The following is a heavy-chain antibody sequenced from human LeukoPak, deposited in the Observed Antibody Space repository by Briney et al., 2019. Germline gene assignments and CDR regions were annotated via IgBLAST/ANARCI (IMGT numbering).Heavy chain of an antibody. D-gene: IGHD3-16*01. CDR1: GGSISSYY. J-gene: IGHJ4*02. V-gene: IGHV4-4*07. CDR3: ASPGLGDYFDY. CDR2: IYTSGTI. Sequence: PSETLSLTCTVSGGSISSYYWSWIRQPAGTALEWIGRIYTSGTITYNPSLKSRVTMSVDTSKNQFSLKLSSVTAADTAVYYCASPGLGDYFDYWGQGTLVTISS.